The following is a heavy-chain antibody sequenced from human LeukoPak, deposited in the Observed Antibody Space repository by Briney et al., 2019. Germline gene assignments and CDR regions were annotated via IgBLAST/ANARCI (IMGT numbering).Heavy chain of an antibody. CDR1: GYTFINYV. Sequence: ASVKVSCKASGYTFINYVIHWVRQAPGQRLEWMGWIKAGNGNTKCSQKFQGRVTITRDTSASTVYMELSSLRSEDTAVYYCAMGVTRKVVVAAPDAFDIWGQGTMVTVSS. V-gene: IGHV1-3*01. CDR3: AMGVTRKVVVAAPDAFDI. CDR2: IKAGNGNT. D-gene: IGHD2-15*01. J-gene: IGHJ3*02.